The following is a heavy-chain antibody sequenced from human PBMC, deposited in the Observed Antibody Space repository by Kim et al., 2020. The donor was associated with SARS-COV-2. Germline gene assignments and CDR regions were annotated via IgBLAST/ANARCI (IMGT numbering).Heavy chain of an antibody. D-gene: IGHD3-10*01. J-gene: IGHJ6*02. V-gene: IGHV1-46*01. CDR2: INPSGGST. CDR1: GYTFTSYY. Sequence: ASVKVSCKASGYTFTSYYMHWVRQAPGQGLEWMGIINPSGGSTSYAQKFQGRVTMTRDTSTSIVYMELSSLRSEDTAVYYCARAGGILWFGESNYGMDVWGQGTTVTV. CDR3: ARAGGILWFGESNYGMDV.